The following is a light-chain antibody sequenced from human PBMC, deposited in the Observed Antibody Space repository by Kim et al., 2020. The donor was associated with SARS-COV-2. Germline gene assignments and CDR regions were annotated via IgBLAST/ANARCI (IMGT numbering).Light chain of an antibody. CDR1: QGISSY. V-gene: IGKV1-8*01. CDR3: QQYYSYPFT. J-gene: IGKJ3*01. Sequence: ASTGDRVTITCRASQGISSYLAWYQQKPGKAPKLLIYAASTLQSGVPSRFSGSGSGTEFSLTISCLQSEDFATYYCQQYYSYPFTFAPGTKVDIK. CDR2: AAS.